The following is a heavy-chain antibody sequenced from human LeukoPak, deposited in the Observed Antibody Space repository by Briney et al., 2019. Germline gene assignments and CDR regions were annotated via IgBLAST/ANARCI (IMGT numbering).Heavy chain of an antibody. Sequence: GGSLRLSCAASAFTFSSYAMHWVRQAPGKGLEWVAVISYDGSNKYYADSVKGRFTISRDNSKNTLYLQMNSLRAEDTAVYYCARDRCNGGTCYLSVLDYWGQGTLVTVSS. CDR2: ISYDGSNK. CDR3: ARDRCNGGTCYLSVLDY. V-gene: IGHV3-30-3*01. CDR1: AFTFSSYA. D-gene: IGHD2-15*01. J-gene: IGHJ4*02.